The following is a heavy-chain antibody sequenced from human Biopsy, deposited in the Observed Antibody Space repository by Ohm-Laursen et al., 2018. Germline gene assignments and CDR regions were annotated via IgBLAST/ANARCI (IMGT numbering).Heavy chain of an antibody. CDR2: ISYSGNT. V-gene: IGHV4-59*08. CDR3: ARHPTGFWFDP. CDR1: SGSISSYY. J-gene: IGHJ5*02. Sequence: GTLSLTCTVSSGSISSYYWSWIRQPPGKGLEWIGYISYSGNTNYNPSLKSRVTMSVDTSKNQFSLKVSSVTAADTALYFCARHPTGFWFDPWGHGTLVTVSS.